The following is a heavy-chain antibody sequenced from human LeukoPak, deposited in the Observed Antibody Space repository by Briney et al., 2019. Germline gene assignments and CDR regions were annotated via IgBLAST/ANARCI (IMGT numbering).Heavy chain of an antibody. CDR3: AREAVNTANTYYYYMGV. CDR2: ISSNGGST. V-gene: IGHV3-64*01. D-gene: IGHD1/OR15-1a*01. J-gene: IGHJ6*03. Sequence: GGSLRLSCAASGLTFSSYAMHWVRQAPGKGLEYVSAISSNGGSTYYANSVKGRFTISRDNSKNTLYLQMGSLRAEDMAVYYCAREAVNTANTYYYYMGVWGKGTTVTISS. CDR1: GLTFSSYA.